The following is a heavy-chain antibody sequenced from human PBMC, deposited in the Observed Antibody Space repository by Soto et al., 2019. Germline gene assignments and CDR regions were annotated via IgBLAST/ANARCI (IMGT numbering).Heavy chain of an antibody. D-gene: IGHD5-12*01. CDR1: GFTFSTYS. J-gene: IGHJ6*02. V-gene: IGHV3-48*02. CDR3: ARGAWLRYTGYYYGMDV. Sequence: GGSLRLSCAASGFTFSTYSLTWVRQAPGKGLEWVSYISGRSSAIYYADSVKGRFTISRDNAKNSLYLQMNSLRDEDTAVYYCARGAWLRYTGYYYGMDVWGQGTTVTVSS. CDR2: ISGRSSAI.